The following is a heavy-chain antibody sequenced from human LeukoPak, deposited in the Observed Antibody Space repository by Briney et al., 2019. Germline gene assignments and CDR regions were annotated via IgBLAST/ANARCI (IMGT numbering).Heavy chain of an antibody. CDR3: ASDPFTISAYDAFNI. D-gene: IGHD3-3*02. CDR1: EFTFSTYW. CDR2: INQDGSDK. J-gene: IGHJ3*02. Sequence: GGSLRLSCLASEFTFSTYWMSWVRQAPGKGLEWVANINQDGSDKYYVDSVKVRLTISRDNAKKSLYLQMNSLRVVDTAVYYCASDPFTISAYDAFNIWGQGTVVTVSS. V-gene: IGHV3-7*01.